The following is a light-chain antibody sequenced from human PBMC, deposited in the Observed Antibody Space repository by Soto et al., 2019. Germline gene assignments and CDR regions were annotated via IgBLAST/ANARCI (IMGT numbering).Light chain of an antibody. V-gene: IGLV1-40*01. Sequence: QSVLTQPPSVSGAPGQRVTISCTGSSSNIGANYDVHWYQVLPGTAPKLLIYANTNRPSGVPDRFSGSKSGTSASLAITGLQAEDEADYYCSSYTRSTTLGVVFGAGTKLTVL. CDR2: ANT. CDR1: SSNIGANYD. CDR3: SSYTRSTTLGVV. J-gene: IGLJ2*01.